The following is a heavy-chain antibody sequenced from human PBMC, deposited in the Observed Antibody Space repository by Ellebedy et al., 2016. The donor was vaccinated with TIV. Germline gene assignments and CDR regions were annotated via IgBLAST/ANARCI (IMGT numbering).Heavy chain of an antibody. CDR3: ARHLLHPNLRLGELSLNWYFDL. V-gene: IGHV4-39*01. CDR2: INPSGST. Sequence: SETLSLTCTVSGGSISSSSYYWGWIRQPPGKGLEWIGEINPSGSTNYNPSLKSRVTISVDTSKNQFSLKLSSVTAADTAVYYCARHLLHPNLRLGELSLNWYFDLWGRGTLVTVSS. D-gene: IGHD3-16*02. J-gene: IGHJ2*01. CDR1: GGSISSSSYY.